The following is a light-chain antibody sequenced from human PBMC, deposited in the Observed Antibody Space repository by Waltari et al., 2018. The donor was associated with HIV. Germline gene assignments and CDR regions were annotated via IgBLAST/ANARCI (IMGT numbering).Light chain of an antibody. CDR2: QDT. J-gene: IGLJ2*01. CDR1: KLGDKY. V-gene: IGLV3-1*01. Sequence: SYELTQLPSVSVSPGQTARITCSGDKLGDKYACWYQQRPGQSPVLVIYQDTKRPSGIPERVSGSNSGNTATLTISGTQAMDEADYYCQAFDSSTVVFGGGTKLTVL. CDR3: QAFDSSTVV.